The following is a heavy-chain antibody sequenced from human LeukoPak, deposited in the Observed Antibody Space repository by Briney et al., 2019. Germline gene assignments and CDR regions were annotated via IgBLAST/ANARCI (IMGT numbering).Heavy chain of an antibody. CDR2: IYTSGST. D-gene: IGHD3-16*02. CDR3: ARGPYVWGSYQSRVLPPPEENYFDY. CDR1: GGSISSYY. Sequence: SETLSLTCTVSGGSISSYYWSWIRQPAGKGLEWIGRIYTSGSTNYNPSLKSRVTMSVDTSKNQFSLKLSSVTAADTAVYYCARGPYVWGSYQSRVLPPPEENYFDYWGQGTLVTVSS. V-gene: IGHV4-4*07. J-gene: IGHJ4*02.